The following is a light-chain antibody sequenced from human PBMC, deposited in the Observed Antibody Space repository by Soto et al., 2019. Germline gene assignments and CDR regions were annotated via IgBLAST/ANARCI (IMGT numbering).Light chain of an antibody. V-gene: IGLV2-14*01. CDR2: EVS. CDR3: SAYTISSTVV. J-gene: IGLJ2*01. CDR1: SSDVGGYNY. Sequence: QSALTQPASVSGSPGQSITISCTGTSSDVGGYNYVSWYQQHPGKAPKLMIYEVSHRPSGVSNRFSGSKSGNTASLTSSGLQDEDEYDYYCSAYTISSTVVFGGGTKLTVL.